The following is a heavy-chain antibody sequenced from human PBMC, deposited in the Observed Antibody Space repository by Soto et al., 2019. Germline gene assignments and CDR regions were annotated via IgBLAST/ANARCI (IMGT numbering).Heavy chain of an antibody. Sequence: PGGSLRLSCAASGFTFSDYDMSWIRQAPGKGLEWVSYISSSGSTIYYADSVKGRFTISRDNAKNSLYLQMNSLRAEDTAVYYCARGVTIFGVAHAAFDNWGQGTMVTVSS. V-gene: IGHV3-11*01. CDR2: ISSSGSTI. CDR3: ARGVTIFGVAHAAFDN. J-gene: IGHJ3*02. CDR1: GFTFSDYD. D-gene: IGHD3-3*01.